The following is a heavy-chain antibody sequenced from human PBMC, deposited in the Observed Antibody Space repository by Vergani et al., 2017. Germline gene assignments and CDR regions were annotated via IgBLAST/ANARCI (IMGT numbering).Heavy chain of an antibody. CDR1: GRSFSGYY. CDR2: INHSGST. J-gene: IGHJ6*03. V-gene: IGHV4-34*01. D-gene: IGHD2-2*01. Sequence: QVQLQQWGAGLLKPSETLSLTCAVYGRSFSGYYWSWIRQPPGKGLEWIGEINHSGSTNYNPSLKSRVTISVDTSKNQFSLKLSSVTAADTAVYYCARAVIVVVPAAIYYMDVWGKGTTVTVSS. CDR3: ARAVIVVVPAAIYYMDV.